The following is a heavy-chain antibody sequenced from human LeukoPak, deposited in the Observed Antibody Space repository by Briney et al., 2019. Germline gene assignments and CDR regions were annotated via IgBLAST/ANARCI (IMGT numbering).Heavy chain of an antibody. Sequence: PSETLSLTCTVSGASIRNYYWSWIRQSAGKGLEWIGRIYASGPTNYNPSFESRVTMSVDTSKNQFSLRLTSVTAADTAFYYCATVSGRCPKAPEYDAFDVWGQGTRVTVSS. D-gene: IGHD1-26*01. CDR3: ATVSGRCPKAPEYDAFDV. J-gene: IGHJ3*01. CDR1: GASIRNYY. V-gene: IGHV4-4*07. CDR2: IYASGPT.